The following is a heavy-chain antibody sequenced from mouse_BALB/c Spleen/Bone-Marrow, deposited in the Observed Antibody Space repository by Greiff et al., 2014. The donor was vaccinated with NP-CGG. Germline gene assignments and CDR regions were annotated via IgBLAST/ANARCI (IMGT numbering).Heavy chain of an antibody. J-gene: IGHJ4*01. CDR1: DYTFTTYW. CDR3: ARRTLAMDY. V-gene: IGHV1-52*01. CDR2: IDPSTSET. Sequence: GPDLVRPGSSVKMSCKASDYTFTTYWMHWVKQRPGQGLEWIGMIDPSTSETRLNQKFKDKATLIVDKSSDTAYMQLSSLTSEDSAVYYCARRTLAMDYWGQGTSVTVSS.